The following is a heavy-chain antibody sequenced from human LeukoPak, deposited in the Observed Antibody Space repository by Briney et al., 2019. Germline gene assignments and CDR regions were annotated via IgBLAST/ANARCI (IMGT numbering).Heavy chain of an antibody. Sequence: SETLSLTCTVSGGSISSGDYYWSWIRQPPGKGLEWIGYIYYSGSTYYNPSLKSRVTISVDTSKNQFSLKPSSVTAADTAVYYCARANGDSIYYYYYYMDVWGKGTTVTVSS. J-gene: IGHJ6*03. V-gene: IGHV4-30-4*08. CDR1: GGSISSGDYY. D-gene: IGHD4-17*01. CDR2: IYYSGST. CDR3: ARANGDSIYYYYYYMDV.